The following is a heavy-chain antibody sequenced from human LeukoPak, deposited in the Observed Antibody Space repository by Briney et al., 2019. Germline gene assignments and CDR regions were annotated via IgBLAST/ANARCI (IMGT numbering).Heavy chain of an antibody. Sequence: SETLSLTCAVYGGSFSGYYWSWIRQPPGKGLEWIGEINHSGSTNYNPSLKSRVTISVDTSKNQFSLKLSSVTAADTAVYYCASFQVNYDSSGYYYELMGYWGQGTLVTVSS. J-gene: IGHJ4*02. CDR3: ASFQVNYDSSGYYYELMGY. CDR2: INHSGST. D-gene: IGHD3-22*01. CDR1: GGSFSGYY. V-gene: IGHV4-34*01.